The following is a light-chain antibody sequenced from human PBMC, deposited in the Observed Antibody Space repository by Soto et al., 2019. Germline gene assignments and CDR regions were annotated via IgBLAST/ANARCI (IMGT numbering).Light chain of an antibody. Sequence: EIVLTQSPATLSLSPGERATLSCRASQSVSSFLAWYQHKPGQAPRLLIYDASNRATGIPARFSGSGSGTDFTLTISSLEPEDFATDYCQQSYGSPPCTFGPGTRVDI. V-gene: IGKV3-11*01. J-gene: IGKJ3*01. CDR1: QSVSSF. CDR2: DAS. CDR3: QQSYGSPPCT.